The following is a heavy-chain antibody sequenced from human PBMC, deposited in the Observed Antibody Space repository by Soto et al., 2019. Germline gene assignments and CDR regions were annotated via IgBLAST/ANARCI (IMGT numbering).Heavy chain of an antibody. CDR2: ISSSSSYI. J-gene: IGHJ4*02. CDR1: GFTFSSYS. V-gene: IGHV3-21*01. CDR3: ARAPLGYCSGGSCYSGANFDY. Sequence: GGSLRLSCAASGFTFSSYSMNWVRQAPGKGLEWVSSISSSSSYIYYADSVKGRFTISRDNAKNSLYLQMNSLRAEDTAVYYCARAPLGYCSGGSCYSGANFDYWGQGTLVTVSS. D-gene: IGHD2-15*01.